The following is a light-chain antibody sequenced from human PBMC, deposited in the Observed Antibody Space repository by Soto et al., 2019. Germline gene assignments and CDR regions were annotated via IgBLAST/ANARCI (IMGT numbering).Light chain of an antibody. V-gene: IGLV1-44*01. Sequence: QSALTQPPSASGTPEQRVTISCSTRSSNLGDNTVNWYQHVPGTAPKLLIYSYDQRPSGVPDRFSGSRSGTSASLAISGLQSEDEADYYCAAWDATLDGYVFGTGTKVTVL. CDR1: SSNLGDNT. CDR2: SYD. J-gene: IGLJ1*01. CDR3: AAWDATLDGYV.